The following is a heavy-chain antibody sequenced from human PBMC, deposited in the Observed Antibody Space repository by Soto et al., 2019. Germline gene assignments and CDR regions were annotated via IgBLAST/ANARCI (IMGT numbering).Heavy chain of an antibody. CDR2: INTDGTNT. J-gene: IGHJ4*02. V-gene: IGHV3-74*01. CDR1: GFNLNTYW. CDR3: TRDGGGKYYGGFDK. Sequence: EVQLVESGGGLVQPGGSLSLSCKISGFNLNTYWMPWARQGPGEGGVWVSRINTDGTNTDYADSVKGRFTISRDNAKKTVYLDMRSLSVDDTGVYYCTRDGGGKYYGGFDKWGQGTLVTVSS. D-gene: IGHD3-3*01.